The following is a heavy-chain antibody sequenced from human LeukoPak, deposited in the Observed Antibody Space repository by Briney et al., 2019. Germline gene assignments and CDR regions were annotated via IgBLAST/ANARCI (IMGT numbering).Heavy chain of an antibody. V-gene: IGHV3-23*01. D-gene: IGHD3-3*01. Sequence: PGGSLRLSCSASGFTFSNYGMSWVRQAPGKGLEWVSGIHGSSGSTYYADSAKGRSTISRDNSKNTLYLQMNSLRAEDTAVYYCARGYDFWSGYSFDYWGQGTLVTVSS. CDR2: IHGSSGST. CDR1: GFTFSNYG. J-gene: IGHJ4*02. CDR3: ARGYDFWSGYSFDY.